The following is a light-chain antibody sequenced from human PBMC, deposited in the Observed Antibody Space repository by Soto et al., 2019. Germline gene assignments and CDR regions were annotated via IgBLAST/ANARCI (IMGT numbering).Light chain of an antibody. CDR1: NSSIGAGYD. CDR3: ATWDDSLDGPV. J-gene: IGLJ3*02. Sequence: QSVLTQPPSVTGAPGQRISISCTGSNSSIGAGYDVHWYQQLPGTAPKLLIYGNNSRPSGVPDRFSGSKSGTSASLAISGLQSEDEADYYCATWDDSLDGPVFGGGTKVTVL. V-gene: IGLV1-40*01. CDR2: GNN.